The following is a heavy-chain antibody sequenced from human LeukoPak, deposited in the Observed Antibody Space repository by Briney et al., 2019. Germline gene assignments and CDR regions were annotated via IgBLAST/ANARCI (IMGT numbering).Heavy chain of an antibody. CDR3: AKAYVGPLYYFDY. Sequence: GGSLRLSCAACGFTFSIYAMSWVRQAQGKGLEWVSAISGSGGSTYYADSVKGRFTISRDNSKNTLYLQMNSLRAEDTAVYYCAKAYVGPLYYFDYWGQGTLVTVSS. V-gene: IGHV3-23*01. D-gene: IGHD1-26*01. CDR2: ISGSGGST. CDR1: GFTFSIYA. J-gene: IGHJ4*02.